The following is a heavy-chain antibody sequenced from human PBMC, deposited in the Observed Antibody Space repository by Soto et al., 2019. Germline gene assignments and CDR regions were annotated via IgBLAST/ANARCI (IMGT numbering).Heavy chain of an antibody. D-gene: IGHD4-17*01. CDR3: ERGTYGDY. Sequence: QVQLVQSGAEVKKPGASVRVSCKASGYTSTTYSITWVRQAPGQGLEWMGRVSTDNCNTNYELNLQGRVTMTTDTSTSTAYMEMRSLRADDAAVYYGERGTYGDYWGQGTLVTVAS. CDR1: GYTSTTYS. CDR2: VSTDNCNT. V-gene: IGHV1-18*01. J-gene: IGHJ4*02.